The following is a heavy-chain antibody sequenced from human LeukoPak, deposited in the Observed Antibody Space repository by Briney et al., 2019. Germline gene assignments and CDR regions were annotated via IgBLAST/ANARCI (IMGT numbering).Heavy chain of an antibody. CDR2: INPNSGGT. CDR3: ARDQLLWFGENNFDY. D-gene: IGHD3-10*01. Sequence: GASVKVSCKASGYTFTGYYMHWVRQAPGQGLEWMGWINPNSGGTNYAQKFQGRVTMTRGTSISTAYMELSRLRSDDTAVYYCARDQLLWFGENNFDYWGQGTLVTVSS. V-gene: IGHV1-2*02. CDR1: GYTFTGYY. J-gene: IGHJ4*02.